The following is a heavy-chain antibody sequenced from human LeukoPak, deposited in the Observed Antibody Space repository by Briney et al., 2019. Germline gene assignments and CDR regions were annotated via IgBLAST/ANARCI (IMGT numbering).Heavy chain of an antibody. Sequence: GASVKVSCKASGYTFTSYAMHWVRQAPGQRLEWMGWIIAGNGNTKYSQKFQGRVTITRDTSASTAYMELSSLRSEDTAVYYCARVSEDIVLMIYAPSPTDAFNIWGQGTLVTVSS. J-gene: IGHJ3*02. CDR1: GYTFTSYA. V-gene: IGHV1-3*01. CDR2: IIAGNGNT. CDR3: ARVSEDIVLMIYAPSPTDAFNI. D-gene: IGHD2-8*01.